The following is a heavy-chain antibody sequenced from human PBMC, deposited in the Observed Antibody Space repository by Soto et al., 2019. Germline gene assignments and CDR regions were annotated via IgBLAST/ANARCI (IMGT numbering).Heavy chain of an antibody. V-gene: IGHV3-48*03. D-gene: IGHD6-13*01. CDR1: GFTFSSYE. Sequence: GGSLRPSCATSGFTFSSYEMKWVRQAPGKGLEWVSYISSSGSTIYYADSVKGRFTISRDNAKNSLYLQMDSLRAEDTAVYYCARDQEAGSFFPYYYGMDVWGQGTTVTVSS. J-gene: IGHJ6*02. CDR2: ISSSGSTI. CDR3: ARDQEAGSFFPYYYGMDV.